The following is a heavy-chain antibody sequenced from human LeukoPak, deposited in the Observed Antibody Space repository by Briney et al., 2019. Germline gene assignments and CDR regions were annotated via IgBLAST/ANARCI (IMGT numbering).Heavy chain of an antibody. J-gene: IGHJ4*02. CDR2: IYHSGNT. V-gene: IGHV4-39*01. CDR3: ARRDCSSSSCYRYYFDY. D-gene: IGHD2-2*01. CDR1: GGSISSSNYY. Sequence: PSETLSLTCTVSGGSISSSNYYWGWIRQPPGKGLEWIGSIYHSGNTYCNPSLKSRVTISVDTSKNQLSLKLSSVIAADTAVYYCARRDCSSSSCYRYYFDYWGQGTLVTVSS.